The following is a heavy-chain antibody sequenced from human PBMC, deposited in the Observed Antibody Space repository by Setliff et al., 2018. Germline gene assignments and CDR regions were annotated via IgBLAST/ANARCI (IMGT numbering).Heavy chain of an antibody. CDR1: GYTFRSYA. Sequence: RASVKVSCKASGYTFRSYAMNWVRQAPGQGLEWMGWINTDTGNPTYAQGFTGRFVFSLDTSVTTAYLQISSLKAEDSAVYYCTRDLSNWGYDVLDAFDVWGQGTMVTVSS. CDR2: INTDTGNP. CDR3: TRDLSNWGYDVLDAFDV. J-gene: IGHJ3*01. V-gene: IGHV7-4-1*02. D-gene: IGHD7-27*01.